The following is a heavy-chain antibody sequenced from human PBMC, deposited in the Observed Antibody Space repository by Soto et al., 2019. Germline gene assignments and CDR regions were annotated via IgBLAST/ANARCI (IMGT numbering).Heavy chain of an antibody. D-gene: IGHD2-2*01. CDR1: GGSFSGYY. CDR3: ARGFCSSTSCSDPSYYFDY. V-gene: IGHV4-34*01. Sequence: SETLSLTCAVYGGSFSGYYWSWIRQPPGKGLEWIGEINHSGSTNYNPSLKSRVTISVDTSKNQFSLKLSSVTAADTAVYYCARGFCSSTSCSDPSYYFDYWGQGTLVTVSS. CDR2: INHSGST. J-gene: IGHJ4*02.